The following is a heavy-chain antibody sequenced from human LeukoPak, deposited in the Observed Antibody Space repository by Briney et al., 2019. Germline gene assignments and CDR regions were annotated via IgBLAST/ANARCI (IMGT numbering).Heavy chain of an antibody. CDR2: IYHSGST. CDR1: GGSISSGGYS. CDR3: ARGGDGRLNLDY. V-gene: IGHV4-30-2*01. Sequence: PSETLSLTCAVSGGSISSGGYSWSWIRQPPGKGLEWIGYIYHSGSTYYNPSLKSRVTISVDRSKNQFSLKLSSVTAADTAVYYCARGGDGRLNLDYWGQGTLVTVSS. J-gene: IGHJ4*02.